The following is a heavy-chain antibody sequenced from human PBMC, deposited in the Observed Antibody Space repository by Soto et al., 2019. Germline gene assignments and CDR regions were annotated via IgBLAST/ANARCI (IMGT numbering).Heavy chain of an antibody. V-gene: IGHV4-30-4*01. CDR3: AREGDYDSVRGSYRYIDY. Sequence: SETLSLTCTVSGGSISSGDYYWSWIRQPPGKGLEWIGYIYYSGSTYYNPSLKSRVTISVDTSKNQFSLKLSSVTAADTAVYYCAREGDYDSVRGSYRYIDYWGQGSLVTVSA. CDR2: IYYSGST. D-gene: IGHD3-16*02. CDR1: GGSISSGDYY. J-gene: IGHJ4*02.